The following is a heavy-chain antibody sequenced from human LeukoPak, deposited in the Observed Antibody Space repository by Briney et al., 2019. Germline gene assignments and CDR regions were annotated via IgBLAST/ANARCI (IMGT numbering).Heavy chain of an antibody. J-gene: IGHJ4*02. D-gene: IGHD5-18*01. CDR3: ARWVWDTAMAGGSY. Sequence: GGSLRLSCAASGFTLSDYYMSWIRQAPGKGLEWVSAISGSGGSTYYADSVKGRFTISRDNSKNTLYLQMNSLRAEDTAVYYCARWVWDTAMAGGSYWGQGTLVTVSS. CDR1: GFTLSDYY. V-gene: IGHV3-23*01. CDR2: ISGSGGST.